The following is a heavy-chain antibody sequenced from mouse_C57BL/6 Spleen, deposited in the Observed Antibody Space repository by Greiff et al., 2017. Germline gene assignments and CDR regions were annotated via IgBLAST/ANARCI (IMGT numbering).Heavy chain of an antibody. D-gene: IGHD1-1*01. CDR2: LSYSGST. CDR3: ARGTTVVPYYFDY. CDR1: GYSITSDY. J-gene: IGHJ2*01. Sequence: EVKLQESGPGLAKPSQTLSLTCSVTGYSITSDYWNWIRKFPGNKLEYMGYLSYSGSTYYNPSLKTRISITRDTTKNQYYLQLNSVTTEDTATYYCARGTTVVPYYFDYWGQGTTLTVSS. V-gene: IGHV3-8*01.